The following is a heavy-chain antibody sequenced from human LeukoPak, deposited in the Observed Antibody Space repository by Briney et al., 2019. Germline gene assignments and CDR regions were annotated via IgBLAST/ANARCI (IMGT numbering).Heavy chain of an antibody. CDR2: IIPFSGAS. J-gene: IGHJ4*02. D-gene: IGHD2-2*01. CDR1: GGTFSTYA. Sequence: ASVKVSCKASGGTFSTYAISWVRQAPGQGLEWMGVIIPFSGASNYAQKFQGRVTITTDESTSTAYMDLSSLRSEDTAVYYCARGYCSSPTCLGRPYFDHWGQGTLVTVSS. V-gene: IGHV1-69*05. CDR3: ARGYCSSPTCLGRPYFDH.